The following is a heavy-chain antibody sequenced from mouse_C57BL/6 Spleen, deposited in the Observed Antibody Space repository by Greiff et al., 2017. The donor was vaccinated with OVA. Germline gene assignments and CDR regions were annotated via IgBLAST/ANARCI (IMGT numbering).Heavy chain of an antibody. CDR1: GYTFTNYW. J-gene: IGHJ2*01. V-gene: IGHV1-63*01. Sequence: QVQLQQSGAELVRPGTSVKMSCKASGYTFTNYWIGWAKQRPGHGLEWIGDIYPGGGYTNYNEKFKGKATLTADKSSSTAYMQFSSLTSEDSAIYYCARSSYEYSDTWGQSTPLTVSP. CDR2: IYPGGGYT. D-gene: IGHD1-1*01. CDR3: ARSSYEYSDT.